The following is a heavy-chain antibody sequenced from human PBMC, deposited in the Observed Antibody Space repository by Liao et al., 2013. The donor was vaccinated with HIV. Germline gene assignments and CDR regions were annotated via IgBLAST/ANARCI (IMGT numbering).Heavy chain of an antibody. Sequence: QVQLQESGPGLVKPSETLSLTCAVSGGSISSYYWSWIRQPAGKGLEWIGRIYTSANTDYNPSLKSRVTMSVDTSKNQFSLKLSSVTAADTAVYYCVHCSGLYWNAFDIWGQGTMVTVSS. CDR2: IYTSANT. CDR3: VHCSGLYWNAFDI. J-gene: IGHJ3*02. CDR1: GGSISSYY. V-gene: IGHV4-4*07. D-gene: IGHD2-15*01.